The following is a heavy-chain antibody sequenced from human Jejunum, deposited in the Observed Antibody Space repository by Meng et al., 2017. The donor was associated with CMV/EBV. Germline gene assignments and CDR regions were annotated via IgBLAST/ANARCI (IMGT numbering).Heavy chain of an antibody. CDR1: GFTFSNYG. J-gene: IGHJ1*01. CDR2: IRFDGGNK. D-gene: IGHD6-13*01. CDR3: TMPAAGTPPQYFQH. Sequence: QWQRVKSGGGVFQPGGSLRLSCASSGFTFSNYGRYWVRQAPAKGLEWVAYIRFDGGNKQYADSVKGRFTISRDNSKNTLYLQMNSLTFEDTAVYYCTMPAAGTPPQYFQHWGQGTLVTVSS. V-gene: IGHV3-30*02.